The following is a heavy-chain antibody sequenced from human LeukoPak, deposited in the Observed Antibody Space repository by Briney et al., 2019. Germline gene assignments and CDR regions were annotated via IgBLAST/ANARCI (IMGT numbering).Heavy chain of an antibody. V-gene: IGHV3-15*01. CDR3: TTDIVATSFDY. D-gene: IGHD5-12*01. CDR1: GFTFSNAW. J-gene: IGHJ4*02. Sequence: GGSLRLSCAASGFTFSNAWMSWVRQAPGKGLEWVGRIKSKTDGGTTDYAAPVKGRFTISRDDSKNTLYLQTNSLKTEDTAVYYCTTDIVATSFDYWGQGTLVTVSS. CDR2: IKSKTDGGTT.